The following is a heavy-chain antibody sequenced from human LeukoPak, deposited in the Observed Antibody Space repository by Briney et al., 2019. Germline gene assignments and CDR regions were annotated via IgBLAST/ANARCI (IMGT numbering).Heavy chain of an antibody. V-gene: IGHV3-23*01. J-gene: IGHJ4*02. CDR1: GITFSNYA. CDR3: AGRPTGYSSGYIH. CDR2: ISGSAHKI. Sequence: GGTLRLSCVASGITFSNYAVSWVRQAPEKGLDWVSVISGSAHKIRYADSVKGRFTISRDNSENIVYLQMNNLRVEDTAVYYCAGRPTGYSSGYIHWGQGTLVTVSS. D-gene: IGHD5-18*01.